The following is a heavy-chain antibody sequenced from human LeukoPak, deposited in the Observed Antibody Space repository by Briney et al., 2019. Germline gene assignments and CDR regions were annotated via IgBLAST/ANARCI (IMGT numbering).Heavy chain of an antibody. D-gene: IGHD1-26*01. Sequence: GGSLRLSPAPRGYTFRSDVTTRGRPAPGKGLEWVSVISGSGGSTYYADSVKGRFTISRDNSKNTLYLQMNSLRAEDTAVYYCAREAEAIDYWGQGTLVTVSS. CDR2: ISGSGGST. J-gene: IGHJ4*02. CDR3: AREAEAIDY. CDR1: GYTFRSDV. V-gene: IGHV3-23*01.